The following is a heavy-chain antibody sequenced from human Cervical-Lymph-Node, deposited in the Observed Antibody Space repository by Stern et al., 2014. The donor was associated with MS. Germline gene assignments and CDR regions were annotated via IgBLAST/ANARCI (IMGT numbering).Heavy chain of an antibody. CDR3: ARGGGLVGYFDY. Sequence: VQLVESGAEVKKPGSSVKVSCKASGDTFSSYAINWVRQVPGQGLEWMGVSTPVFGTTIYAQNFQGRVTITADKSTNTAYMELMTLRSDDTDVYYCARGGGLVGYFDYWGQGTLVSVSS. V-gene: IGHV1-69*06. J-gene: IGHJ4*02. CDR1: GDTFSSYA. D-gene: IGHD1-26*01. CDR2: STPVFGTT.